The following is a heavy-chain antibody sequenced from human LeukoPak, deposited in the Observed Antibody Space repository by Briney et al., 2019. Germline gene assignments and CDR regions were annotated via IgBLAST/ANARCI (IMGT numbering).Heavy chain of an antibody. J-gene: IGHJ3*02. CDR1: GFTFSSYW. Sequence: VGSLRLSCAASGFTFSSYWMSWVRQAPGKGLEWVANIKQDGSEKYYVDSVKGRFTISRDNAKNSLYLQMNSLRAEDTAVYYCASLTVEGAFDIWGQGTMVTVSS. CDR2: IKQDGSEK. CDR3: ASLTVEGAFDI. D-gene: IGHD1-14*01. V-gene: IGHV3-7*01.